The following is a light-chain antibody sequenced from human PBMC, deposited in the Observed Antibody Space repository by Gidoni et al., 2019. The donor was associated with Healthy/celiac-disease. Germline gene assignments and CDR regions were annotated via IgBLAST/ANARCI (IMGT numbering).Light chain of an antibody. CDR2: AAS. J-gene: IGKJ4*01. Sequence: DIQMNQSPSSLSASVGDRVTITCRASQSISSYLNWDQQKPGKAPKLLIYAASSLQSGVPSRFSGSGSGTDFTLTISSLQPEDFATYYCQQSYSTPLTFGGGTKVEIK. V-gene: IGKV1-39*01. CDR3: QQSYSTPLT. CDR1: QSISSY.